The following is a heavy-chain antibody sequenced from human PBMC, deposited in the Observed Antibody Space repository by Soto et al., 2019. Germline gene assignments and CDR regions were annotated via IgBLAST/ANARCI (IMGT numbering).Heavy chain of an antibody. V-gene: IGHV1-2*02. D-gene: IGHD3-22*01. J-gene: IGHJ4*02. CDR2: INPNTGVA. CDR3: ARDFPNYASSGNY. CDR1: GYTFTGYY. Sequence: ASVKVSCKASGYTFTGYYIHRVRQAPGQGLEWIGWINPNTGVAKYSQKLQGRVTVTRDTSINTSYMELSRLTSDDTAVYYCARDFPNYASSGNYWGQGTLVTVYS.